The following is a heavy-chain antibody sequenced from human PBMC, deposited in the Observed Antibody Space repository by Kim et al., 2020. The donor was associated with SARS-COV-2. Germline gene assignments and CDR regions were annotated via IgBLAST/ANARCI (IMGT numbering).Heavy chain of an antibody. V-gene: IGHV1-69*13. CDR3: ARWESQQLLGSWFDP. Sequence: SVKVSCKASGGTFSSYGISWVRQAPGQGLEWMGGIIPIFGTANYAQKFQGRVTITADESTSTAYMELSSLRSEDTAVYYCARWESQQLLGSWFDPWGQGTLVTVSS. CDR2: IIPIFGTA. J-gene: IGHJ5*02. D-gene: IGHD6-13*01. CDR1: GGTFSSYG.